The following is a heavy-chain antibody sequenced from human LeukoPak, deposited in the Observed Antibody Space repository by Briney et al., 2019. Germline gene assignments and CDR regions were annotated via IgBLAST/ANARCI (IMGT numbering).Heavy chain of an antibody. J-gene: IGHJ3*02. CDR3: ARHGGITMVRGVLSAFDI. CDR2: IYYSGNT. CDR1: GGAVSSYY. D-gene: IGHD3-10*01. V-gene: IGHV4-59*08. Sequence: SEALSLTCSVSGGAVSSYYWSWSGQRPGKGLEGGGNIYYSGNTNFNPSVVSRVIISVAASKNQFSRRLSSVTAADTAVYYCARHGGITMVRGVLSAFDIWGQGTMVTVSS.